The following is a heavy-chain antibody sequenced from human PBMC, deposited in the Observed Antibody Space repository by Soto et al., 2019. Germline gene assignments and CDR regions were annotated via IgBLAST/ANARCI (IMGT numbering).Heavy chain of an antibody. CDR3: ARAGSNYFASESSLPCYMDV. J-gene: IGHJ6*03. CDR2: IRQDGSEK. Sequence: EVQLVESGGGLVQPGGSLRLSCEASLFTCSRYWMTWVRLAPGKGLEWVANIRQDGSEKYYVDSVKGRFTISRDNAKNSLSLQMNNLRPDETAVYYCARAGSNYFASESSLPCYMDVWGKGTTVTVSS. V-gene: IGHV3-7*01. CDR1: LFTCSRYW. D-gene: IGHD3-10*01.